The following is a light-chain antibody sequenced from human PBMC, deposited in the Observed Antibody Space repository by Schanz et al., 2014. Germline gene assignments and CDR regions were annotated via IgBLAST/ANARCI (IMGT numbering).Light chain of an antibody. CDR3: SSYATTNTLV. V-gene: IGLV2-14*01. CDR2: EGS. J-gene: IGLJ2*01. CDR1: SSDIGDYDY. Sequence: QSALTQPASVSGSPGQSITISCTGTSSDIGDYDYVSWYQQHPGKAPKLMIYEGSKRPSGVSNRFSGSKSGNTASLTVSGLQAEDEADYYCSSYATTNTLVFGGGTKLTVL.